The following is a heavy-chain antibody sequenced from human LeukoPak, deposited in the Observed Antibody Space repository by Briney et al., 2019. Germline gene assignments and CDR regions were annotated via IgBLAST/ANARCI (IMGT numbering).Heavy chain of an antibody. D-gene: IGHD5-18*01. J-gene: IGHJ4*02. Sequence: PGGTLRLSCAASGFTFSSYGMSWVRQAPGKGLEWVSAISGSGGSTYYADSVKGRFTISRDNSRNTVYLQMNSLRAEDAAVYYCANDLGWIQLNLGRGQGTLVTVSS. CDR1: GFTFSSYG. V-gene: IGHV3-23*01. CDR2: ISGSGGST. CDR3: ANDLGWIQLNLG.